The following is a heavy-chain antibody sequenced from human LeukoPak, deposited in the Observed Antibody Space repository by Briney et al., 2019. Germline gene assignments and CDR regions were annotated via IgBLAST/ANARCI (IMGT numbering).Heavy chain of an antibody. D-gene: IGHD3-10*01. CDR1: GFTFSSSG. CDR3: ARDKYGSGSYSWSKRLDS. CDR2: IGTNSRTT. V-gene: IGHV3-48*01. J-gene: IGHJ4*02. Sequence: GGSLRLSCTASGFTFSSSGMNWVRQAPGKGLEWVSFIGTNSRTTYYGDSVKGRFTISRDNAKNSLYLQMNNLRAEDTAVYYCARDKYGSGSYSWSKRLDSWGQGTLVTVSS.